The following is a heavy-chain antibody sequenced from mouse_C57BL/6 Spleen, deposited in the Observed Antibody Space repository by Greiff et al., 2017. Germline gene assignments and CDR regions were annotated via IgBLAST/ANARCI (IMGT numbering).Heavy chain of an antibody. V-gene: IGHV5-9-1*02. CDR2: ISSGGDYI. CDR1: GFTFSSYA. Sequence: EVQRVESGAGLVKPGGSLKLSCAASGFTFSSYAMSWVRQTPEKRLEWVAYISSGGDYIYYADTVKGRFTISRDNARNTLYLQMSSLKSEDTAMYYCTRDHIIWSPRLYDYDDGYAMDYWGQGTSVTVSS. D-gene: IGHD2-4*01. CDR3: TRDHIIWSPRLYDYDDGYAMDY. J-gene: IGHJ4*01.